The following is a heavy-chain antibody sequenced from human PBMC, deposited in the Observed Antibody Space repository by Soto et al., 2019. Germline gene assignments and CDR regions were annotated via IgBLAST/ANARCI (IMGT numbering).Heavy chain of an antibody. J-gene: IGHJ4*02. D-gene: IGHD4-4*01. V-gene: IGHV3-23*01. Sequence: GGSLRLSCAASGFTFSSYAMSWVRQAPGKGLEWVSAISGSGGSTYYADSVKGRFTISRDNSKNTLYLQMNSLRAEDTAVYYCAKDNARWVTTVTFFDYWGQGTLVTVSS. CDR1: GFTFSSYA. CDR3: AKDNARWVTTVTFFDY. CDR2: ISGSGGST.